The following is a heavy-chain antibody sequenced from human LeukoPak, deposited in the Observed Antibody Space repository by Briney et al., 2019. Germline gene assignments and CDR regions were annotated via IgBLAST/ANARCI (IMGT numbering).Heavy chain of an antibody. CDR1: GGSVSSDY. Sequence: PSETLSLTCTVSGGSVSSDYWSWIRQPPGKGLEWIGYIYYSGSTNYNPSLKSRVTISVDTSKNQFSLKLSSVTAADTAVCYCARHQGSWFGELLPNTYYFDYWGQGTLVTVSS. J-gene: IGHJ4*02. V-gene: IGHV4-59*08. CDR2: IYYSGST. CDR3: ARHQGSWFGELLPNTYYFDY. D-gene: IGHD3-10*01.